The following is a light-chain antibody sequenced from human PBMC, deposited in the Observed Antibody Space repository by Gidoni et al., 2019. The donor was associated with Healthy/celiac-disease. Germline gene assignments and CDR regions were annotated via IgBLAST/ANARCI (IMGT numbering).Light chain of an antibody. CDR1: QRVSSSY. J-gene: IGKJ2*01. V-gene: IGKV3-20*01. CDR3: QQYGSSPYT. CDR2: GAS. Sequence: EIVLTHSPGPLSLSPGERATLACRASQRVSSSYLAWSQQKPGQPPRLLIDGASSTSTGSPDRFSGSGSGTAFTLTISILEPEDFAVYYCQQYGSSPYTFGQWTKLEVK.